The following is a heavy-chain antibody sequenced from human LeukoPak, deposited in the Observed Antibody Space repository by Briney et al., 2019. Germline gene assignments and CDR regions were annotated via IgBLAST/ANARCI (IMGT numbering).Heavy chain of an antibody. D-gene: IGHD6-13*01. CDR2: ISSSSSYI. CDR1: GFTFSSYS. J-gene: IGHJ4*02. CDR3: ARGSAAGTFDY. Sequence: GGSLRLSCAPSGFTFSSYSMNWVRQAPGKGLEWVSSISSSSSYIYYADSVKGRFTISRDNAKNSLYLQMNSLRAEDTAVYYCARGSAAGTFDYWGQGTLVTVSS. V-gene: IGHV3-21*01.